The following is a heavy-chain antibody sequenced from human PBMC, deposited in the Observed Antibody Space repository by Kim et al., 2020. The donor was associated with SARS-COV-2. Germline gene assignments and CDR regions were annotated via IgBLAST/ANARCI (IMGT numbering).Heavy chain of an antibody. D-gene: IGHD6-6*01. CDR3: AIRRNRPYGLDV. CDR2: ISYSGGA. CDR1: GGSISSDTYY. J-gene: IGHJ6*02. Sequence: SEILSLTCTVSGGSISSDTYYWNWISQFPGEGLEWIGDISYSGGASYNPSLNSRVTFSLDTPNNQFSLNLRSVTAADTAVYFCAIRRNRPYGLDVWGQGTTVTVSS. V-gene: IGHV4-31*03.